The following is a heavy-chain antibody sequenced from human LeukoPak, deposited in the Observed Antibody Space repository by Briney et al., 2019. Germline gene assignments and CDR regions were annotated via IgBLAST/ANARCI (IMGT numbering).Heavy chain of an antibody. Sequence: SQTLSLTCTVSGGSISSGSYYWSWIRQPAGKGLEWIGSIYYSGSTYYNPSLKSRVTISVDTSKNQFSLKLSSVTAADTAVYYCARHLRSPGFDLWGRGTLVTVSS. CDR3: ARHLRSPGFDL. CDR1: GGSISSGSYY. CDR2: IYYSGST. J-gene: IGHJ2*01. V-gene: IGHV4-39*01.